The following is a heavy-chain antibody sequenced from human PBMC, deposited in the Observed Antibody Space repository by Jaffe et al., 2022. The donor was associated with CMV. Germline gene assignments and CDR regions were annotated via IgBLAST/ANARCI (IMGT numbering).Heavy chain of an antibody. CDR1: GFTFNNYA. J-gene: IGHJ4*02. V-gene: IGHV3-23*01. CDR3: AKGEAGALDY. CDR2: IRSSGVNT. D-gene: IGHD3-10*01. Sequence: EVQLLESGGGLVQPGGSLRLSCAASGFTFNNYAMSWVRQAPGKGLEWVSVIRSSGVNTHYADSVMGRFTISRDNAKNTVYLQMNMLRAEDTALYYCAKGEAGALDYWGQGTLVTVSS.